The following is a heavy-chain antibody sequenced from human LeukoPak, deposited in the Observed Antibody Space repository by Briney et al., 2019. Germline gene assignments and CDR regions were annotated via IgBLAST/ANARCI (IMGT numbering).Heavy chain of an antibody. V-gene: IGHV4-30-4*01. J-gene: IGHJ4*02. CDR2: IYYTGSA. Sequence: PSQTLSLTCTVSGGSISNNHYYWGWIRQPPGRGLEWIGYIYYTGSAYYNPSLKSRITMSVDTSKDQFSLRLRSVTAADTAFYYCARVSFVTSMTTTDFWGQGILVTVSS. CDR1: GGSISNNHYY. CDR3: ARVSFVTSMTTTDF. D-gene: IGHD4-17*01.